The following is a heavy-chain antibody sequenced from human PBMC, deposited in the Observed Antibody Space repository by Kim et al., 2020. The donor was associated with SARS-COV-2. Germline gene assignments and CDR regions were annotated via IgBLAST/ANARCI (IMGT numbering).Heavy chain of an antibody. Sequence: SETLSLTCAVYGGSFSGYYWSWIRQPPGKGLEWIGEINHSGSTNYNPSLKSRVTISVDTSKNQFSLKLSSVTAADTAVYYCARYSVVSYDAFDIWGQGTMVTVSS. D-gene: IGHD3-22*01. V-gene: IGHV4-34*01. J-gene: IGHJ3*02. CDR1: GGSFSGYY. CDR3: ARYSVVSYDAFDI. CDR2: INHSGST.